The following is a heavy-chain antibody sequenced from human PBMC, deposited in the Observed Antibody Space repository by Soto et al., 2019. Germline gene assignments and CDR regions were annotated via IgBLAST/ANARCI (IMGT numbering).Heavy chain of an antibody. Sequence: PGGSLRLSXAASGFTFSSYSMNWVRQAPGKGLEWVSYISSSSSTIYYADSVKGRFTISRDNAKNSLYLQMNSLRDEDTAVYYCARDPGRSITMVRGVIPHPFDYWGQGTLVTVSS. CDR2: ISSSSSTI. CDR3: ARDPGRSITMVRGVIPHPFDY. CDR1: GFTFSSYS. D-gene: IGHD3-10*01. V-gene: IGHV3-48*02. J-gene: IGHJ4*02.